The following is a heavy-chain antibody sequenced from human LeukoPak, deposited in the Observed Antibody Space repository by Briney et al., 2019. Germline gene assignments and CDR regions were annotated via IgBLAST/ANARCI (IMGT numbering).Heavy chain of an antibody. J-gene: IGHJ4*02. CDR3: ARDSALAQAVMFDY. D-gene: IGHD6-19*01. V-gene: IGHV4-59*01. Sequence: SETLSLTCTVSGGSINNYFWSWIRQPPGKGLECIAYIYYSDSTNYKPSLKSRVTVSVDTSKNQFSLKLSSVTAADTAVYYCARDSALAQAVMFDYWGQGTLVTVSS. CDR2: IYYSDST. CDR1: GGSINNYF.